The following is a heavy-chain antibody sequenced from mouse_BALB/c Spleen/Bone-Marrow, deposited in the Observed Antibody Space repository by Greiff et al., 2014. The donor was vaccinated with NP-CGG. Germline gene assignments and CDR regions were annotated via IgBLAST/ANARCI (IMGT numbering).Heavy chain of an antibody. V-gene: IGHV5-4*02. CDR1: GFTFSDYY. Sequence: EVQLVESGGGLVKPGGSLKLSCAASGFTFSDYYMYWVRQTPEKRLEWVATISDGGTYTYCPDSVKGRFTISRDNAKNNLYLQMSSLNSEDTAMYYCARDGDYRYAWFAYWGQGTLVTVSA. D-gene: IGHD2-14*01. CDR2: ISDGGTYT. CDR3: ARDGDYRYAWFAY. J-gene: IGHJ3*01.